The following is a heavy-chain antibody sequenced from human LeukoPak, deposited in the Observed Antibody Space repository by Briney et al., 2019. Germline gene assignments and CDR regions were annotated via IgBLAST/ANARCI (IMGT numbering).Heavy chain of an antibody. V-gene: IGHV1-69*13. CDR1: GGTFSSYA. CDR3: ARVMRDTYYYDSSGYYAAWFDP. J-gene: IGHJ5*02. CDR2: IIPIFGTA. Sequence: SVKVSCKASGGTFSSYAISWVRQAPGQGLEWMGGIIPIFGTANYAQKFQGRVTITADESTSTAYMELSSLRSEDTAVYYCARVMRDTYYYDSSGYYAAWFDPWGQGTLVTVSS. D-gene: IGHD3-22*01.